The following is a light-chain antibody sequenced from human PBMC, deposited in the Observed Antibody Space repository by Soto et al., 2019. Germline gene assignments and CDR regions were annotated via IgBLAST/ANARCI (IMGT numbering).Light chain of an antibody. Sequence: QSALTQPLSVSGSPGQSVTISCTGTSSDVGGYDYVSWYQQSPGKAPKFIIYDVSQRPSGVPDRFSGSKSGNTASLTISGLQAEDEADYYCCSYAGRFYVFGTGTKVTVL. J-gene: IGLJ1*01. V-gene: IGLV2-11*01. CDR3: CSYAGRFYV. CDR1: SSDVGGYDY. CDR2: DVS.